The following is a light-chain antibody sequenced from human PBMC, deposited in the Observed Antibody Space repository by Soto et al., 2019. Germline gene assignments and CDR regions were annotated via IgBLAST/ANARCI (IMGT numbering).Light chain of an antibody. J-gene: IGKJ1*01. V-gene: IGKV1-39*01. CDR2: DAS. Sequence: DIQITQSPSSLSASVGDRVTITCQASQDISNYLNWYQQKPGKAPKLLIYDASNLQRGVPSRFSGSGSGTEFTLTITSLQPEDFATYYCQQTYSTPRWTFGQGTKVDIK. CDR1: QDISNY. CDR3: QQTYSTPRWT.